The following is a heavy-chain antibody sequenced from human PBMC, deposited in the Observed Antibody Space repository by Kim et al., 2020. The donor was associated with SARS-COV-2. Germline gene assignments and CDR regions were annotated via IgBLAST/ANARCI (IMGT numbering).Heavy chain of an antibody. CDR2: ISNGGGHT. V-gene: IGHV3-23*01. J-gene: IGHJ4*02. Sequence: GGSLRLSCAASGFTFSSYAMRWVRQAPGKGLECVSAISNGGGHTHYADSVKGRFTISRDNSKNRMFLQMNTLRAEDTAMYYCARDSGWIDDWGQGTLVT. CDR1: GFTFSSYA. D-gene: IGHD6-19*01. CDR3: ARDSGWIDD.